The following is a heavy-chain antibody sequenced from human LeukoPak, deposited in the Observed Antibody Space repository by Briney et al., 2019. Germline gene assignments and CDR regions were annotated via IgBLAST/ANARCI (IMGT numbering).Heavy chain of an antibody. J-gene: IGHJ5*02. CDR1: GYTFTGYY. Sequence: ASVKVSCKASGYTFTGYYMHWVRQAPGQGLEWMGRINPNSGGTDYAQNFQGRVTMTRDTSISTVYMELSSLKSNDTAVYYCARQGSLGTWFDPWGQGPLVTVSS. CDR2: INPNSGGT. CDR3: ARQGSLGTWFDP. V-gene: IGHV1-2*06. D-gene: IGHD7-27*01.